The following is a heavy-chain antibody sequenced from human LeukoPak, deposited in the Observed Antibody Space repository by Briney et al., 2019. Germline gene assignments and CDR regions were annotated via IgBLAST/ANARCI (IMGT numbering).Heavy chain of an antibody. CDR3: ARRSGYCSGGSCYSGGFDFDY. CDR2: INPNSGGT. Sequence: ASVKVSCKASGYTFTSYYMHWVRQAPGRGLEWMGWINPNSGGTNYAQKLQGRVTMTTDTSTSTAYMELRSLRSDDTAVYYCARRSGYCSGGSCYSGGFDFDYWGQGTLVTVSS. CDR1: GYTFTSYY. J-gene: IGHJ4*02. D-gene: IGHD2-15*01. V-gene: IGHV1-2*02.